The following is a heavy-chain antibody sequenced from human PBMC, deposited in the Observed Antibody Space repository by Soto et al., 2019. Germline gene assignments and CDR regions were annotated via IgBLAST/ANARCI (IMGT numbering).Heavy chain of an antibody. V-gene: IGHV3-9*01. D-gene: IGHD4-17*01. CDR3: AKDRATVTTKGTYGMDV. CDR1: GFTFDDYA. CDR2: ISWNSGSI. J-gene: IGHJ6*02. Sequence: EVQLVESGGGLVQPGRSLRLSCAASGFTFDDYAMHWVRQAPGKGLEWVSGISWNSGSIGYVDSVKGRFTISRDNAKISRYLQMNSLRAEDTALYYCAKDRATVTTKGTYGMDVWGQGTTVTVSS.